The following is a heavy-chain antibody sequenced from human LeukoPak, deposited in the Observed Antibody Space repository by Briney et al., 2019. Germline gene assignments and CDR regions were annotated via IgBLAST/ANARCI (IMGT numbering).Heavy chain of an antibody. CDR3: AKDPRAAGPHYYYYYMDV. J-gene: IGHJ6*03. CDR2: ISSSCSTI. D-gene: IGHD6-13*01. V-gene: IGHV3-48*03. Sequence: PGGPLRLSCAASGFTFSSYERNWVRQAPGKGLEWVSYISSSCSTIYYADSVKGQFTNYKDNSKNTLYLKMNSLRADDTAMYYCAKDPRAAGPHYYYYYMDVWGQGTTVTVSS. CDR1: GFTFSSYE.